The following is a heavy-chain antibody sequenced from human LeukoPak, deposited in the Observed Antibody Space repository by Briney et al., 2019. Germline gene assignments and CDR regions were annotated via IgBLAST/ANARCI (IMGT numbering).Heavy chain of an antibody. J-gene: IGHJ6*03. CDR1: GGSISSTSNY. V-gene: IGHV4-39*02. CDR3: ARPQMSYYYYMDV. Sequence: SETLSLTCTVSGGSISSTSNYWGWIRQPPGKGLEWIGSIYYSGSTYYNPSLKSRVTISVDTSKNHFSLKLSSVNAADTAVYYCARPQMSYYYYMDVWGKGTTVTISS. D-gene: IGHD5-24*01. CDR2: IYYSGST.